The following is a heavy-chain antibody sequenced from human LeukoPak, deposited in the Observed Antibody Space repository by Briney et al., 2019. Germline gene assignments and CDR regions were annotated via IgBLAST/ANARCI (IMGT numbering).Heavy chain of an antibody. J-gene: IGHJ4*02. CDR1: GGSFSGSY. D-gene: IGHD3-3*01. CDR3: ARVSISLFGVVTAHFDS. CDR2: INLSGST. V-gene: IGHV4-34*01. Sequence: PSETLSLTCGVSGGSFSGSYWGLILQPPGKGLEWIGEINLSGSTNYNSSLTSRVTISLDTSKNQFSLNLRSVTTADTAVYYCARVSISLFGVVTAHFDSWGQGTLVAVSS.